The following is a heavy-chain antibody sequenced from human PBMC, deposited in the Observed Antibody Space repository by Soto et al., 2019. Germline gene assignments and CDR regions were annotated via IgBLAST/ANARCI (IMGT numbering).Heavy chain of an antibody. J-gene: IGHJ5*01. CDR1: GGSVKIDY. V-gene: IGHV4-4*07. D-gene: IGHD3-3*01. CDR2: IYATGNT. Sequence: ETLSLTCTVSGGSVKIDYWNWIRQPAGKGLEWIGRIYATGNTNYNPSLSSRVTMSVDTSKNEFSLNLGSVTAADTAIYYCARQTYYDYWRQNWFDSWGQGTPVTVSS. CDR3: ARQTYYDYWRQNWFDS.